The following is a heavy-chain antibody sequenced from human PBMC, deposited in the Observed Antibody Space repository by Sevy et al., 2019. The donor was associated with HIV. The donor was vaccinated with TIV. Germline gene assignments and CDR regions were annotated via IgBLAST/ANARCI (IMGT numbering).Heavy chain of an antibody. V-gene: IGHV3-30-3*01. Sequence: GGSLRLSCAASRFGFSDHAMHWVRQAPGKGLEWLGVISHDGVSAFYADTVKGRFTISRDNSRNILYLQIKSLSPDDTAMYYGARDGMADDDYGWGMGYFDYWGQGSLVTVSS. J-gene: IGHJ4*02. CDR2: ISHDGVSA. CDR1: RFGFSDHA. CDR3: ARDGMADDDYGWGMGYFDY. D-gene: IGHD3-16*01.